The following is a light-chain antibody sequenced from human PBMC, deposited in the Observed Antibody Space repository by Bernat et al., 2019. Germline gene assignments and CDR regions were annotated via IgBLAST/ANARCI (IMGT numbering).Light chain of an antibody. CDR1: QSVSST. CDR2: DAS. CDR3: QQYNNWPQT. V-gene: IGKV3-15*01. J-gene: IGKJ4*01. Sequence: EIVMTQSPATLSVSPGERATLSCRASQSVSSTLAWYQQKPGQAPRLLMYDASTRATGIPARFSGSGSGTEFTLTISSLQSEDFAIHYCQQYNNWPQTCGGWTKVELK.